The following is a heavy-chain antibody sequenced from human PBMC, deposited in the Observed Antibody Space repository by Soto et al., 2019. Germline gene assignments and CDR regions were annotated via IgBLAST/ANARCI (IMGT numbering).Heavy chain of an antibody. V-gene: IGHV3-64D*06. Sequence: PGGSLRLSCSASGFTFSSYAMHWVRQAPGKGLEYVSAISSNGGSTYYADSVKGRFTISRDNSKNTLYLQMSSLRAEDTAVYYCFKISWGLLLWLGGGGDNDYWGKGTLVTVPS. CDR3: FKISWGLLLWLGGGGDNDY. CDR2: ISSNGGST. D-gene: IGHD3-10*01. CDR1: GFTFSSYA. J-gene: IGHJ4*02.